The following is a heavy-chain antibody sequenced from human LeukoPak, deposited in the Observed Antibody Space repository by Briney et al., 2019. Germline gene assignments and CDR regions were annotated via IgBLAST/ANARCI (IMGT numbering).Heavy chain of an antibody. D-gene: IGHD3-10*01. V-gene: IGHV4-59*08. CDR2: IYYSGST. CDR3: ARLGSGGRSGSYIDYCGMDV. CDR1: GGSISSYY. Sequence: SETLSLTCTVSGGSISSYYWSWIRQPPGKGLEWIGYIYYSGSTNYNPSLKSRVTISVDTSKNQFSLKLSSVTAADTAVYYCARLGSGGRSGSYIDYCGMDVWGQGTTVTVSS. J-gene: IGHJ6*02.